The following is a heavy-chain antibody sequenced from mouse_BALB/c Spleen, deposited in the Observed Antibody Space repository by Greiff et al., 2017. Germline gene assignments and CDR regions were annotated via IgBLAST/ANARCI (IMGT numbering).Heavy chain of an antibody. D-gene: IGHD2-3*01. J-gene: IGHJ2*01. CDR2: INPSTGYT. V-gene: IGHV1-7*01. CDR1: GYTFTSYW. CDR3: ARGGRGWLLPLDY. Sequence: QVQLKQSGAELAKPGASVKMSCKASGYTFTSYWMHWVKQRPGQGLEWIGYINPSTGYTEYNQKFKDKATLTADKSSSTAYMQLSSLTSEDSAVYYCARGGRGWLLPLDYWGQGTTLTVSS.